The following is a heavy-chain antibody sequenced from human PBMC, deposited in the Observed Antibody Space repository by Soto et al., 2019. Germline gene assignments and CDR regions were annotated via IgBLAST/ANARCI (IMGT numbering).Heavy chain of an antibody. D-gene: IGHD6-19*01. CDR3: ARAVAVAADFDY. Sequence: VKVSCKASGYTFSGYAMHWVRQAPGQRLEWMGWINAGNGNTKYSQKFQGRVTITRDTSASTAYMELSSLRSEDTAVYYCARAVAVAADFDYWGQGTLVTVSS. V-gene: IGHV1-3*01. CDR2: INAGNGNT. J-gene: IGHJ4*02. CDR1: GYTFSGYA.